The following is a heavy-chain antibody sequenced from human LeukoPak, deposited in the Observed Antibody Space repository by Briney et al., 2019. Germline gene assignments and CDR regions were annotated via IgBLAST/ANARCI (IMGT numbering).Heavy chain of an antibody. CDR1: GGTFSSYA. D-gene: IGHD6-13*01. V-gene: IGHV1-69*06. Sequence: SVKVSCKASGGTFSSYAISWVRQAPGQGLEWMGGIIPIFGTANYAQKFQGRVTITADKSASTAYMELSSLRSEDTAVYYCASRGAAAGKIGYYYYYYMDVWGKGTTVTVSS. J-gene: IGHJ6*03. CDR2: IIPIFGTA. CDR3: ASRGAAAGKIGYYYYYYMDV.